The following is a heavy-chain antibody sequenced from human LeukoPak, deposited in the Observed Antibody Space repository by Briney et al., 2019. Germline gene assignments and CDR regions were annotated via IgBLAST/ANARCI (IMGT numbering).Heavy chain of an antibody. J-gene: IGHJ4*02. CDR3: ARDWKSGSYPHRLFVY. CDR2: INPSGGST. V-gene: IGHV1-46*03. CDR1: GYTFTSYY. D-gene: IGHD1-26*01. Sequence: ASVKVSCKASGYTFTSYYMHWVRQAPGQGLEWMGIINPSGGSTSYAQKFQGRVTMTRDTSASTVYMELSSLRSEDTAVYYCARDWKSGSYPHRLFVYWGQGTLVTVFS.